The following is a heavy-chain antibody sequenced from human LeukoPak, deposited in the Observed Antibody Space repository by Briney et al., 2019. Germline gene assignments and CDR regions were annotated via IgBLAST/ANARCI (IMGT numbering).Heavy chain of an antibody. CDR3: ARQHVLRFLEWLFCVDY. V-gene: IGHV4-39*01. D-gene: IGHD3-3*01. CDR2: IYYSGST. CDR1: GGSISSSSYY. J-gene: IGHJ4*02. Sequence: SETLSLTCTVSGGSISSSSYYWGWIRQPPGKGLEWIGSIYYSGSTYYNPSLKSRVTISVDTSKNQFSLKLSSVTAADTAVYYCARQHVLRFLEWLFCVDYWGEGTLVTVSS.